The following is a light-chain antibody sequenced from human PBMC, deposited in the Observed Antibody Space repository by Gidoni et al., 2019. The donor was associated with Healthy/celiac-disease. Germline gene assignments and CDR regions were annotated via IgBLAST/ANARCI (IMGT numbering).Light chain of an antibody. CDR3: QQYKNWPPAVT. CDR2: GAS. Sequence: EIVMTQSPATLSVSPGERATLSCRASQRVSSNLAWYQQKPGQAPRLLIYGASTRATGIPARFSGSGSGTEFTLTISSLQSEDVAVYYCQQYKNWPPAVTFGGGTKVEIK. J-gene: IGKJ4*01. V-gene: IGKV3-15*01. CDR1: QRVSSN.